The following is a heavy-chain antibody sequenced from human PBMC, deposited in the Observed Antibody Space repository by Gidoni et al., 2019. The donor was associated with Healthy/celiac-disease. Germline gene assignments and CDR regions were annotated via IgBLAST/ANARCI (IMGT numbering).Heavy chain of an antibody. V-gene: IGHV1-69*01. CDR2: IIPIFGTA. CDR1: VGTFSSYA. CDR3: ARGAGYSSSWAPLFDY. D-gene: IGHD6-13*01. Sequence: QVQLVQSGAEVKKHGSSVRVACKASVGTFSSYAISWVRQAPGQGLEWMGGIIPIFGTANYAQKFQGRVTITADESTSTAYMELSSLRSEDTAVYYCARGAGYSSSWAPLFDYWGQGTLVTVSS. J-gene: IGHJ4*02.